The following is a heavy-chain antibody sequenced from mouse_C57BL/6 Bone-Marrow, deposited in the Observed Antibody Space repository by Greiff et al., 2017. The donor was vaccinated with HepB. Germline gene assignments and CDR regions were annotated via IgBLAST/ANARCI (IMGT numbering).Heavy chain of an antibody. CDR3: ARSGYGYDGVN. CDR2: IDPSDSYT. D-gene: IGHD2-2*01. CDR1: GYTFTSYW. Sequence: VQLQQPGAELVMPGASVKLSCKASGYTFTSYWMHWVKQRPGQGLEWIGEIDPSDSYTNYNQKFKGKSTLTVDKSSSTAYMQLSSLTSEDSAVYYCARSGYGYDGVNWGQGTLVTVSA. V-gene: IGHV1-69*01. J-gene: IGHJ3*01.